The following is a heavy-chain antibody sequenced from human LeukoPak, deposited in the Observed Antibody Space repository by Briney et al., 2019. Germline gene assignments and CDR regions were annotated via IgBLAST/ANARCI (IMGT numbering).Heavy chain of an antibody. CDR2: IYYSGST. V-gene: IGHV4-39*07. CDR1: GGSISTTGYY. J-gene: IGHJ5*02. D-gene: IGHD4-17*01. CDR3: ARDDYGANNWFDP. Sequence: SETLSLTCTVSGGSISTTGYYWGWIRQPPGKGLEWIGNIYYSGSTYYNPSLKSRVTISVDTSKNQFSLKLSSVTAADTAVYYCARDDYGANNWFDPWGQGTLVTVSS.